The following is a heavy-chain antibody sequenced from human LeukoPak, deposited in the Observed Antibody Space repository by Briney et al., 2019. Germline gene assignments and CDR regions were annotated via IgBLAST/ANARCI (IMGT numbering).Heavy chain of an antibody. CDR3: ARGAYYYGSGSYNWRYYYYYMDV. CDR2: IYYSGST. V-gene: IGHV4-39*07. Sequence: SETLSLTCTVSGGSISSSSYYWGWIRQPPGKGLEWIGSIYYSGSTNYNPSLKSRVTISVDTSKNQFSLKLSSVTAADTAVYYCARGAYYYGSGSYNWRYYYYYMDVWGKGTTVTVSS. J-gene: IGHJ6*03. CDR1: GGSISSSSYY. D-gene: IGHD3-10*01.